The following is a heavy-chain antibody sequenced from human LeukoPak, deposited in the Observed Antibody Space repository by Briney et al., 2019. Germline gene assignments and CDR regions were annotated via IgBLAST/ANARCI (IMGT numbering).Heavy chain of an antibody. CDR3: VRDRGEFSYSHDY. Sequence: SGTLSLTCAVSGASISSNWWNWVRQPPGKGLEWIGEIHHSGSANYNPSLKSRVTISLNTSENHFSLRLSSVTAADTAVYYCVRDRGEFSYSHDYWGQGTLVTVSS. J-gene: IGHJ4*02. CDR2: IHHSGSA. D-gene: IGHD1-26*01. V-gene: IGHV4-4*02. CDR1: GASISSNW.